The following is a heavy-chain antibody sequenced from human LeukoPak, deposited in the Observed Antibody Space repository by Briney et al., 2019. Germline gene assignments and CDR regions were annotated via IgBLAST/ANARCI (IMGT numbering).Heavy chain of an antibody. D-gene: IGHD1-26*01. Sequence: PGGSLRLSCVASGFXFRNHWIHWVRQVPGKGPVWVSRINNDGRSTTYADSVKGRFTISRDNAKNSLYLQMNSLRDEDTAFYYCARGHGGSYNVFDYWGQGTLVTVSS. V-gene: IGHV3-74*01. CDR1: GFXFRNHW. CDR2: INNDGRST. J-gene: IGHJ4*02. CDR3: ARGHGGSYNVFDY.